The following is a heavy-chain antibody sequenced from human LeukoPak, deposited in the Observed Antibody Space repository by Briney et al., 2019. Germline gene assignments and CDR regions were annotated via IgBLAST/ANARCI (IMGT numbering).Heavy chain of an antibody. V-gene: IGHV1-24*01. Sequence: ASVKVSCKVSGYALTELSMHWVRQAPGKGLEWMGGFDPEDGETIYAQKFQGRVAMTEDTSTDTAYMELSSLRSEDTAVYYCATLSDSSGWYYDYWGQGTLVTVSS. CDR1: GYALTELS. CDR2: FDPEDGET. D-gene: IGHD6-19*01. CDR3: ATLSDSSGWYYDY. J-gene: IGHJ4*02.